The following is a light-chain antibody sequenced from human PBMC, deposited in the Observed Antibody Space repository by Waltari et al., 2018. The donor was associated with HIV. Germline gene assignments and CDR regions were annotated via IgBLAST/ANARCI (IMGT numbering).Light chain of an antibody. J-gene: IGKJ4*01. CDR2: GAS. Sequence: DIVMTQSPATLSVSPGERATLPGRASQSVSSNLAWYQQKPGQAPRLLIYGASTRATGIPARFSGSGSGTEFTLTISSLQSEDFAVYYCQQYNNWPPLTFGGGTKVEIK. V-gene: IGKV3-15*01. CDR3: QQYNNWPPLT. CDR1: QSVSSN.